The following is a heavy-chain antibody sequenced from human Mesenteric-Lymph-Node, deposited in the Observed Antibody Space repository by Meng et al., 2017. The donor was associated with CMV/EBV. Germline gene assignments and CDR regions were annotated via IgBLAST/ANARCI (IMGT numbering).Heavy chain of an antibody. CDR3: ARARLYSDFWSGYYDPFDI. D-gene: IGHD3-3*01. Sequence: ASVKVSCKASGYTFTGYYIHWVRQAPGQGLEWMGWINPNGGTTYAQKFQGRVTMTRDTSIRTVYMELSRLRSDDTAMYYCARARLYSDFWSGYYDPFDIWGQGTMVTVSS. CDR2: INPNGGT. CDR1: GYTFTGYY. J-gene: IGHJ3*02. V-gene: IGHV1-2*02.